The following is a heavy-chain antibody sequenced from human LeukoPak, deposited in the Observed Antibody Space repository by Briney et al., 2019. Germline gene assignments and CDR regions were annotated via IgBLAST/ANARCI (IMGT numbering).Heavy chain of an antibody. D-gene: IGHD1-7*01. CDR3: ARDPYTQITGTTGGSYYYYGMDV. CDR2: INPSGGST. J-gene: IGHJ6*02. Sequence: ASVKVSCKASGYTFTSYYIHWVRQAPGQGLEWMGIINPSGGSTSYAQKFQGRVTMTRDTSTSTVYMELSSLRSEDTAVYYCARDPYTQITGTTGGSYYYYGMDVWGQGTTVTVSS. CDR1: GYTFTSYY. V-gene: IGHV1-46*01.